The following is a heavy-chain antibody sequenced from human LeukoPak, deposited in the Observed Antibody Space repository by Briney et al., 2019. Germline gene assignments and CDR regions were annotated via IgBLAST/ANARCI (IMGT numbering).Heavy chain of an antibody. CDR2: INHSGST. V-gene: IGHV4-39*07. Sequence: SETLSLTCSVSGASISTNNYYWSWIRQPPGKGLEWIGEINHSGSTNYNPSLKSRVTISVDTSKNQFSLKLSSVTAADTAVYYCARAPTIDYWGQGTLVTVSS. CDR3: ARAPTIDY. CDR1: GASISTNNYY. J-gene: IGHJ4*02.